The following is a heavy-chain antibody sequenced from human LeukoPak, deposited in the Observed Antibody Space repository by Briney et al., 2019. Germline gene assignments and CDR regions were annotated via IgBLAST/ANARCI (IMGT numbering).Heavy chain of an antibody. CDR2: ISAYNGNT. D-gene: IGHD3-22*01. V-gene: IGHV1-18*01. CDR3: ARAPDYYYDSSGPHFDY. CDR1: GGTFSSYA. J-gene: IGHJ4*02. Sequence: GASVKVSCKASGGTFSSYAISWVRQAPGQGLEWMGWISAYNGNTNYARKLQGRVTMTTDTSTSTAYMELRSLRSDDTAVYYCARAPDYYYDSSGPHFDYWGQGTLVTVSP.